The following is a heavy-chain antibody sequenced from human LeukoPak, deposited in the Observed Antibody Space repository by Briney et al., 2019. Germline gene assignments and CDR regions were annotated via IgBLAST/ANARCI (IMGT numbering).Heavy chain of an antibody. CDR2: ISAYNGNT. J-gene: IGHJ6*02. CDR3: ARLGYCSSTSCYVYYYYYYGMDV. Sequence: ASVKVSCKASGYTFTSYGISWVRQAPGQGLEWMGWISAYNGNTNYAQKLQGRVTMTTDTSTSTAYMELRSLRSDDTAVYYCARLGYCSSTSCYVYYYYYYGMDVRGQGTTVTVSS. D-gene: IGHD2-2*01. V-gene: IGHV1-18*01. CDR1: GYTFTSYG.